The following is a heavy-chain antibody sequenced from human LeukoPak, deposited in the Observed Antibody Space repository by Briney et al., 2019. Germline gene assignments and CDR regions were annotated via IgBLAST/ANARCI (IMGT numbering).Heavy chain of an antibody. CDR1: GGTFSSYA. CDR2: IIPILGIA. Sequence: SVKVSFKASGGTFSSYAISWVRQAPGQGLEWMGRIIPILGIANYAQKFQGRVTITADKSTSTAYMELSSLRSEDTAVYYCARVSVVVVPAAILYYGMDVWGQGTTVTVSS. V-gene: IGHV1-69*04. J-gene: IGHJ6*02. D-gene: IGHD2-2*02. CDR3: ARVSVVVVPAAILYYGMDV.